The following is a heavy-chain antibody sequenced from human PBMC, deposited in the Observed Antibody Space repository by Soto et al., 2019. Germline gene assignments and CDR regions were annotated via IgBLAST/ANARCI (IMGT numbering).Heavy chain of an antibody. D-gene: IGHD2-2*01. CDR2: INAGNGNT. V-gene: IGHV1-3*01. Sequence: ASVKVSCKASGYTFTSYAMHWVRQAPGQRLEWMGWINAGNGNTKYSQKFQGRVTITRDTSASTAYMELSSLRSEDTAVYYCARDWSQLRRQGSTRLVVILLDYWGQGTLVTVSS. CDR3: ARDWSQLRRQGSTRLVVILLDY. J-gene: IGHJ4*02. CDR1: GYTFTSYA.